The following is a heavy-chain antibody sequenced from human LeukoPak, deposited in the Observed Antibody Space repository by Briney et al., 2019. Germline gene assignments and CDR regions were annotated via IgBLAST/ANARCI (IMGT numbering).Heavy chain of an antibody. J-gene: IGHJ4*02. V-gene: IGHV3-7*01. Sequence: PGGSLRLSCAASGLTFRNFWMCWVRHAPGKGLEWAATIKQDGSGQYYVDSVKGRFTISRDNAQNSLYLQMNNLGAEDTAVYYCARSYGHSIDYWGQGTLVTVSS. CDR3: ARSYGHSIDY. CDR2: IKQDGSGQ. CDR1: GLTFRNFW. D-gene: IGHD3-10*01.